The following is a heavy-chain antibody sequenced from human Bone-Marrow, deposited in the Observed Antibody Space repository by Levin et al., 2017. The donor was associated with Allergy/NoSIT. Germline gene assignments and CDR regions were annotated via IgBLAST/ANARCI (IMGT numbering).Heavy chain of an antibody. CDR2: ISSSSSTI. D-gene: IGHD5-18*01. J-gene: IGHJ3*02. Sequence: GGSLRLSCAASGFTFSSYSMNWVRQAPGKGLEWVSYISSSSSTIYYADSVKGRFTISRDNAKNSLYLQMNSLRAEDTAVYYCAREGRQLWPDAFDIWGQGTMVTVSS. CDR3: AREGRQLWPDAFDI. V-gene: IGHV3-48*01. CDR1: GFTFSSYS.